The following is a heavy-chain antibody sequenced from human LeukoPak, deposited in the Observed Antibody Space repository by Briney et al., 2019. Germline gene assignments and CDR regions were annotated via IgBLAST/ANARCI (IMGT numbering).Heavy chain of an antibody. CDR2: INPSGGST. D-gene: IGHD2-21*01. V-gene: IGHV1-46*01. CDR1: GYTFTGYY. Sequence: ASVKVSCKASGYTFTGYYMHWVRQAPGQGLEWMGIINPSGGSTSYAQKFQGRVTMTRDTSTSTVYMELSSLRSEDTAVYYCARVSISQDDAFDIWGQGTMVTVSS. J-gene: IGHJ3*02. CDR3: ARVSISQDDAFDI.